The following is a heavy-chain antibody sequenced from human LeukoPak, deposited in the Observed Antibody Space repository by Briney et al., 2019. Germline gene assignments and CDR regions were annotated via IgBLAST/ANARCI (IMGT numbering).Heavy chain of an antibody. V-gene: IGHV3-21*05. D-gene: IGHD3-10*01. CDR3: ARDYYDSGENWFDP. J-gene: IGHJ5*02. CDR2: ISPSSSDI. CDR1: GFTFSIYS. Sequence: PGGSLRLSCAASGFTFSIYSMNWVRQAPGKGLEWVTYISPSSSDIYSADSVKGRFAISRDNAKNTLYLQMNSLRAEDTAVYYCARDYYDSGENWFDPWGQGTLVTVSS.